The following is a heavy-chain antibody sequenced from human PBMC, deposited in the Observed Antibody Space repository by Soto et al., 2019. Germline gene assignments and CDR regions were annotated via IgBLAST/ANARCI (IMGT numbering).Heavy chain of an antibody. CDR3: ARRGNRNWFDP. V-gene: IGHV4-34*01. CDR1: GGSFSCYY. Sequence: SETLSLTCAVYGGSFSCYYWSWIRQPPGKGLEWIGEINHSGSTNYNPSLKSRVTISVDTSKNQFSLKLSSVTAADTAVYYCARRGNRNWFDPWGQGTLVTVSS. J-gene: IGHJ5*02. CDR2: INHSGST.